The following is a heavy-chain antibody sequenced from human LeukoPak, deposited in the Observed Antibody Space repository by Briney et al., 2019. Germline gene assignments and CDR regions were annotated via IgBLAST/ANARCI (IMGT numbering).Heavy chain of an antibody. CDR2: ISSSSHRT. Sequence: GASPRLSCVASGFTFSSYSINWVRQAPGKGLEWVAYISSSSHRTYYADSVKGRFTISRDNAKNSLFLQMDSLRPEDTAMYYCAGPTKTDSGTKDIDYWGQGTLVTVSS. D-gene: IGHD3-10*01. CDR1: GFTFSSYS. CDR3: AGPTKTDSGTKDIDY. J-gene: IGHJ4*02. V-gene: IGHV3-48*04.